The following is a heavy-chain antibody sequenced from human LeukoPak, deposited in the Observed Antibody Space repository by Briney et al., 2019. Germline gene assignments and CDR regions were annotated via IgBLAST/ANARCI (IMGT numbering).Heavy chain of an antibody. J-gene: IGHJ4*02. Sequence: GGSLRLSCAASGFTFSSYAMSWVRQAPGKGLEWVSAISGSGGSTYYADSVKGRFTISRDNSKNTLYLQMNSLRAEDTAVYYCAKDQLGSGWYVGENDYWGQGTLVTVSS. CDR2: ISGSGGST. CDR3: AKDQLGSGWYVGENDY. CDR1: GFTFSSYA. V-gene: IGHV3-23*01. D-gene: IGHD6-19*01.